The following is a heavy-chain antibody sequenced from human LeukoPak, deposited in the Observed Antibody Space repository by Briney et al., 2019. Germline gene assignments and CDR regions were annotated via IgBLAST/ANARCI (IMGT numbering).Heavy chain of an antibody. CDR3: ARDSGSYQNWFDP. J-gene: IGHJ5*02. V-gene: IGHV3-30*04. CDR1: GFTFSSYA. Sequence: PGRSLRLSCAASGFTFSSYAMHWVRQAPGKGLEWVAVISYDGSNKYYADSVKGRFTISRDNSKNTLYLQMNSLRAEDTAVYYCARDSGSYQNWFDPWGQGTLVTVSS. CDR2: ISYDGSNK. D-gene: IGHD1-26*01.